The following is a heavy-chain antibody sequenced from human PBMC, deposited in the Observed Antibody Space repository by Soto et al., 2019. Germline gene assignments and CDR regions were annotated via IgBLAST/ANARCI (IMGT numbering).Heavy chain of an antibody. D-gene: IGHD4-17*01. J-gene: IGHJ4*02. CDR1: GGSIRDYF. CDR3: ARVGGDDFGDSGGFDY. Sequence: QVQLQESGPGLVKPSETLSLTCTVSGGSIRDYFWTWIRQPPGKGLVWIGYIYYSGRTNYNPSLKSRVSISVDTSKNRFSLQLRSVTAADTAVYYCARVGGDDFGDSGGFDYWGQGTLVTVSS. CDR2: IYYSGRT. V-gene: IGHV4-59*01.